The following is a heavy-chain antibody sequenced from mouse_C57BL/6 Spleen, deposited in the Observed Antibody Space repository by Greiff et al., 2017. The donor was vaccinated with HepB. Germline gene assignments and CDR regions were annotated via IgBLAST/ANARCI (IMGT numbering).Heavy chain of an antibody. Sequence: EVKLVESGPGLVKPSQSLSLTCSVTGYSITSGYYWNWIRQFPGNKLEWMGYISYDGSNNYNPSLKNRISITRDTSKNQFFLKLNSVTTEDTATYYCATTVVAGDYAMDYWGQGTSVTVSS. D-gene: IGHD1-1*01. CDR3: ATTVVAGDYAMDY. CDR1: GYSITSGYY. CDR2: ISYDGSN. J-gene: IGHJ4*01. V-gene: IGHV3-6*01.